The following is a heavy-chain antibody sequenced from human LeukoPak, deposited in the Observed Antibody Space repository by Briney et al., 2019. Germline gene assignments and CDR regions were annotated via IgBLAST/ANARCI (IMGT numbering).Heavy chain of an antibody. D-gene: IGHD3-3*01. CDR3: ARDAFSRISIFGVVSDAFDI. CDR2: IKQGGSEK. V-gene: IGHV3-7*01. J-gene: IGHJ3*02. CDR1: GFTFSTSW. Sequence: GGSLRLSCAASGFTFSTSWMIWVRQAPGKGLEWVANIKQGGSEKYYVDSVKGRFTISRDNAKNSLYLQMNSLRAEDTAVYYCARDAFSRISIFGVVSDAFDIWGQGTMVTVSS.